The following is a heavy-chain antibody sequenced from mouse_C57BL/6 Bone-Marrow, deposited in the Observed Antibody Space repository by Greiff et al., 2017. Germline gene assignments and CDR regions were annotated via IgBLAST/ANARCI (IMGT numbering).Heavy chain of an antibody. D-gene: IGHD1-1*02. V-gene: IGHV2-3*01. J-gene: IGHJ1*03. CDR2: LWGDGST. Sequence: VQLQQSGPGLVAPSQSLSITCTVSGFSLTSYGVSWVRQPPGKGLEWLGVLWGDGSTNYDSALISRLSISKYNSKSQVFLKLNSLQTDDTATYYCAKGVGYDWYFDVWGTGTTVTVSS. CDR3: AKGVGYDWYFDV. CDR1: GFSLTSYG.